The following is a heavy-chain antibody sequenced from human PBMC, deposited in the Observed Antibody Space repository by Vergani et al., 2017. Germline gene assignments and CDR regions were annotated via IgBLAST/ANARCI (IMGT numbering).Heavy chain of an antibody. J-gene: IGHJ4*02. Sequence: QVQLVESGGGVVQPGRSLRLSCAASGFTFSSYAMHWVRQAPGKGLEWVAVISYDGSNKYYADSVKGRFTISRDNSKNTLYLQMNSLRAEDTAVYYCAIIAAAGPGYWGQGTLVTVSS. CDR3: AIIAAAGPGY. CDR2: ISYDGSNK. V-gene: IGHV3-30*07. CDR1: GFTFSSYA. D-gene: IGHD6-13*01.